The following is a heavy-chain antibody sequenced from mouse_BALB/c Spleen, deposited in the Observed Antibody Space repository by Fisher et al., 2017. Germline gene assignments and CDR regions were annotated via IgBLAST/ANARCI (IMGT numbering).Heavy chain of an antibody. J-gene: IGHJ4*01. V-gene: IGHV5-17*02. D-gene: IGHD4-1*01. Sequence: RFTISRDNPKNTLFLQMTSLRSEDTAMYYCARWEDYYAMDYWGQGTSVTVSS. CDR3: ARWEDYYAMDY.